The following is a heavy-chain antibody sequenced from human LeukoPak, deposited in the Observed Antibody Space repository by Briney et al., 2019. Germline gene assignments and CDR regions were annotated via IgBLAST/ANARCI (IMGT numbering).Heavy chain of an antibody. D-gene: IGHD3-10*01. V-gene: IGHV1-18*01. Sequence: ASVTVSCKASGYTFSNWGISWVRQAPGQGLEWMGWISGYNGNTNYAQKLQGRATMTTDTSTSTAYMELRSLGSDDTAMYYCARDPGSGNYRADYWGQGTLVTVSS. CDR1: GYTFSNWG. J-gene: IGHJ4*02. CDR3: ARDPGSGNYRADY. CDR2: ISGYNGNT.